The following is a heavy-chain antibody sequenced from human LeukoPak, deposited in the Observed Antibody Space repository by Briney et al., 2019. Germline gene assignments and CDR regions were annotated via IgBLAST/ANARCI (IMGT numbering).Heavy chain of an antibody. CDR3: ARGIGYCGGGSCYSTLYYFAY. V-gene: IGHV1-2*02. D-gene: IGHD2-15*01. CDR1: GYTFTSYD. J-gene: IGHJ4*02. CDR2: INPNSGGT. Sequence: ASVKVSCKASGYTFTSYDINWVRQAPGQGLEWMGWINPNSGGTNYAQKFQGRVTMTRDTSISTAYMELSRLRSDDTAVYYCARGIGYCGGGSCYSTLYYFAYGGQGTLVTVS.